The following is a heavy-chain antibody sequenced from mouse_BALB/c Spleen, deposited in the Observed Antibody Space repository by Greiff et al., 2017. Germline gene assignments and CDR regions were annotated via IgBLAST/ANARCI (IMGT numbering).Heavy chain of an antibody. D-gene: IGHD2-4*01. CDR2: ISSGGST. J-gene: IGHJ3*01. CDR1: GFTFSSYA. V-gene: IGHV5-6-5*01. CDR3: ARTGDYDWFAY. Sequence: EVQLQESGGGLVKPGGSLKLSCAASGFTFSSYAMSWVRQTPEKRLEWVASISSGGSTYYPDSVKGRFTISRDNARNILYLQMSSLRSEDTAMYYCARTGDYDWFAYWGQGTLVTVSA.